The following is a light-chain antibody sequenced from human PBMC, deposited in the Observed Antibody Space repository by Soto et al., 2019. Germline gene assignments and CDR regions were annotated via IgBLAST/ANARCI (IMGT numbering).Light chain of an antibody. CDR2: NVS. V-gene: IGLV2-8*01. Sequence: QSALTQPPSASGSPGQSVTISCTGTSSDVGTYNYVSWYQQHPGKAPNLMIYNVSKRPSGVPDRFSGSKSGNTASLPVSGLQAEDEADYYCISYAGSSIWVFGGGTKLTVL. J-gene: IGLJ3*02. CDR3: ISYAGSSIWV. CDR1: SSDVGTYNY.